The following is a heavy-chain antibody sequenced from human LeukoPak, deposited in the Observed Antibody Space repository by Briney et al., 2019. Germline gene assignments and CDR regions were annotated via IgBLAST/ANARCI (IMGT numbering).Heavy chain of an antibody. CDR3: ARDQSNHYDYVWGSYRYTFAWFDP. V-gene: IGHV4-34*01. CDR2: INHSGST. Sequence: SETLSLTCAVYGVSFSGYYWSWLRQPPGKGREWVGEINHSGSTNYNASLKSRVTISVDTSKNQFSLKLSSVTAADTAVYYCARDQSNHYDYVWGSYRYTFAWFDPWGQGTLVTVSS. CDR1: GVSFSGYY. D-gene: IGHD3-16*02. J-gene: IGHJ5*02.